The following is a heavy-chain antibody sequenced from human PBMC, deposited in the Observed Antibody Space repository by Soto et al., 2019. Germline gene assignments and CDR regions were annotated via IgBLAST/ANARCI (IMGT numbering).Heavy chain of an antibody. CDR3: ARLDLLSISYLDY. CDR2: IYYSGST. Sequence: SETLSLTCTVSGGSISSSSYYWGWIRQPPGKGLEWIGSIYYSGSTYYNPSLKSRVTISVDTSKNQFSLKLSSVTAADTAVYYCARLDLLSISYLDYWGQGTLVTVSS. CDR1: GGSISSSSYY. V-gene: IGHV4-39*01. D-gene: IGHD3-10*01. J-gene: IGHJ4*02.